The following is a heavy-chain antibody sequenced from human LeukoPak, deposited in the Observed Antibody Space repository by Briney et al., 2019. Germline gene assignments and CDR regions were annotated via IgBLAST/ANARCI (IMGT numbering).Heavy chain of an antibody. Sequence: PGGSLRLSCAASGFIFGEYAMHWVRQAPGKGLESDSGISWNSGDIGYADSVKGRFTISRDNAKNSLYLQLNSLRPEDTAFFYCLKGVVPRALYFDFGGRGNLVTAS. CDR3: LKGVVPRALYFDF. CDR2: ISWNSGDI. J-gene: IGHJ4*02. V-gene: IGHV3-9*01. D-gene: IGHD3-3*01. CDR1: GFIFGEYA.